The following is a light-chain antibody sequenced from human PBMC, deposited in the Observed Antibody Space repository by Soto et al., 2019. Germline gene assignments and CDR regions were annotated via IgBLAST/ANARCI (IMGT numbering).Light chain of an antibody. Sequence: DVQMTQSPSTLSASVGDRVTITCRASQSISSWLAWYQQQPGKAPKLLIYRASSLESGVPSRFSGSGSGTEFTLTISSLQPDGFATYYCQQYNSWPLTFGGGTKVEIK. CDR2: RAS. V-gene: IGKV1-5*03. J-gene: IGKJ4*01. CDR1: QSISSW. CDR3: QQYNSWPLT.